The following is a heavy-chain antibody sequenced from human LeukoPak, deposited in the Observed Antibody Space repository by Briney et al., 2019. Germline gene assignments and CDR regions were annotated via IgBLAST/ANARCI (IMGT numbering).Heavy chain of an antibody. CDR2: INHSGST. Sequence: PSETLSLTCAVYGGSFSGYYWSWIRQPPGKGLEWIGGINHSGSTNYNPSLKSRVTISVDTSKNQFSLKLSSVTAADTAVYYCARGLYSSSSNYYFDYWGQGTLVTVSS. J-gene: IGHJ4*02. V-gene: IGHV4-34*01. D-gene: IGHD6-6*01. CDR1: GGSFSGYY. CDR3: ARGLYSSSSNYYFDY.